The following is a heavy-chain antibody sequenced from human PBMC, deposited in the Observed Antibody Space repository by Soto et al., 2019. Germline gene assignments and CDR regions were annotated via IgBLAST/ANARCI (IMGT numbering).Heavy chain of an antibody. J-gene: IGHJ6*02. CDR2: ISAYNGNT. Sequence: GASVKVSCKASGYTFTSYGISWVRQAPGQGLEWMGWISAYNGNTNYAQKLQGRVTMTTDTSTSTAYMELRSLRSDDTAVYYCARDDCSGGSCLRDYYYGMDVWGQGTTVTVSS. CDR3: ARDDCSGGSCLRDYYYGMDV. CDR1: GYTFTSYG. V-gene: IGHV1-18*01. D-gene: IGHD2-15*01.